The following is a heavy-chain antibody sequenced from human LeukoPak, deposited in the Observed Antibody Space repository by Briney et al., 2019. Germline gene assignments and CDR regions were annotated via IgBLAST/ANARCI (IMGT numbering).Heavy chain of an antibody. CDR2: IYYSGST. J-gene: IGHJ6*02. V-gene: IGHV4-59*01. Sequence: SETLSLTCTVSGSSISSYYWSWIRQPPGKGLEWIGYIYYSGSTNYNPSLKSRVTISVDTSKNQFSLKLSSVTAADTAVYYCARVGHYYYYGMDVWGQGTTVTVSS. CDR1: GSSISSYY. D-gene: IGHD3-16*01. CDR3: ARVGHYYYYGMDV.